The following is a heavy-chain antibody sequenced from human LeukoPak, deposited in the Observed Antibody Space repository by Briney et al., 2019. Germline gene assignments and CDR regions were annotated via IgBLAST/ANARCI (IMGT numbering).Heavy chain of an antibody. CDR2: INPNSGGT. Sequence: GASVKVSCKASGYTFTGYYMHWVRQAPGQGLEWMGWINPNSGGTNYAQKFQGRVTMTRDTSISTAYMELSRLRSDDTAVYYCVRVRGSIAAAGAMGYWGQGTLVTVSS. D-gene: IGHD6-13*01. J-gene: IGHJ4*02. CDR1: GYTFTGYY. CDR3: VRVRGSIAAAGAMGY. V-gene: IGHV1-2*02.